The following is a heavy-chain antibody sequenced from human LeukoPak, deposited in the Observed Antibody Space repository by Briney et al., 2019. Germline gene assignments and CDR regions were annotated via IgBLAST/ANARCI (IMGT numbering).Heavy chain of an antibody. D-gene: IGHD1-20*01. CDR2: INSDGFSI. V-gene: IGHV3-74*01. CDR1: GFTFSSYW. CDR3: STIGFNWDY. J-gene: IGHJ4*02. Sequence: GGSLRLSCAASGFTFSSYWMHWVRQAPGKGLVWVSRINSDGFSITYADSVKGRFTTSRDNAKNTLYLQMNSLRAEDTAVYYCSTIGFNWDYWGQGTLVTVSS.